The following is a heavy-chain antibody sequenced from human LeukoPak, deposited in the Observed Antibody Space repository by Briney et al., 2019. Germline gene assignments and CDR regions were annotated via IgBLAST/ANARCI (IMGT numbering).Heavy chain of an antibody. CDR2: INTSGTT. V-gene: IGHV4-61*02. CDR1: GDSISSGDYY. D-gene: IGHD4-17*01. CDR3: ARAPGTTFDY. Sequence: SETLSLTCTVSGDSISSGDYYWSWIRQPAGKGLEWIGRINTSGTTSYNPSLKSRVAISVDTSKNQVSLRLRYVTAADTAVYYCARAPGTTFDYWGHGNMVTVSS. J-gene: IGHJ4*01.